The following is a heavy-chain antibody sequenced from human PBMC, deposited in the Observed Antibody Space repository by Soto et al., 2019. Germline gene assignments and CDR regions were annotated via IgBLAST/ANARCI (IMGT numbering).Heavy chain of an antibody. Sequence: PGGSLRLSCAASGFTFSSYWMHWVRQAPGKGLMWVSRINSDGSKTNYADFVKGRFTISRDNAKNTLYLQMNSLRAEDTAVYYCRSDSSGGEFDCWGQGTLVTVSS. V-gene: IGHV3-74*01. CDR3: RSDSSGGEFDC. D-gene: IGHD6-19*01. CDR2: INSDGSKT. J-gene: IGHJ4*02. CDR1: GFTFSSYW.